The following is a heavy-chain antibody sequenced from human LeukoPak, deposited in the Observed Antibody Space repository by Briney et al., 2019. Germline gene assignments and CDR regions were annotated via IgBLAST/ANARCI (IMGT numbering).Heavy chain of an antibody. Sequence: GASVKVSCKTSGNTFTPYYMHWVRQAPGQGLEWMGVINPTTGNTNYAQKVQGRVTMTTDTSTSTAYMELRSLRSDDTAVYYCARRWELRGFDIWGQGTRITVSS. CDR3: ARRWELRGFDI. CDR1: GNTFTPYY. D-gene: IGHD1-26*01. J-gene: IGHJ3*02. V-gene: IGHV1-46*01. CDR2: INPTTGNT.